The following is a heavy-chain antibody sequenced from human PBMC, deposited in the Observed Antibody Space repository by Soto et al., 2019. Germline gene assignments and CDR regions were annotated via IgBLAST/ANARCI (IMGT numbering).Heavy chain of an antibody. J-gene: IGHJ4*02. CDR3: ASYLRSSERNLDK. CDR2: IIPILGIA. CDR1: GGTFSSYA. Sequence: SVKVACKASGGTFSSYAISWARQAPGQGLEWMGRIIPILGIANYAQKFQGRVTITADKSTSTAYMELSSLRSEDTAVYYCASYLRSSERNLDKWGQETLLTVSS. D-gene: IGHD5-12*01. V-gene: IGHV1-69*04.